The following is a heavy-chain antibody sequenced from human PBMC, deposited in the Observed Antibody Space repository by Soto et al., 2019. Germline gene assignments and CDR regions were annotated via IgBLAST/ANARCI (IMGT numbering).Heavy chain of an antibody. Sequence: GGSLRLSCASSVFTFSDHWMSCVRHIPGKWLEWVANIDPDGSHQYYVDSVKGRFTISRDNAKNSLYLQMDSLRVEDTAVYFCATRPADDFYFGVFEYWGQETLVSVSS. CDR2: IDPDGSHQ. CDR3: ATRPADDFYFGVFEY. V-gene: IGHV3-7*03. J-gene: IGHJ4*02. D-gene: IGHD2-21*01. CDR1: VFTFSDHW.